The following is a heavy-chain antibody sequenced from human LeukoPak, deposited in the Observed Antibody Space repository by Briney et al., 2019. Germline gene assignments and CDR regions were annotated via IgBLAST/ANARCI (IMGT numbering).Heavy chain of an antibody. CDR2: INSGGST. D-gene: IGHD6-13*01. V-gene: IGHV3-23*01. CDR3: AKDWPSEWQQLPDYDAFDI. J-gene: IGHJ3*02. Sequence: GGSLRLSCAAPGFTFSTYAMSWVRQAPGKGLEWVSAINSGGSTYYADSLKGRFTISRDNSKNTLYLQMNSLRADDTAVYYCAKDWPSEWQQLPDYDAFDIWGQGTMVTVSS. CDR1: GFTFSTYA.